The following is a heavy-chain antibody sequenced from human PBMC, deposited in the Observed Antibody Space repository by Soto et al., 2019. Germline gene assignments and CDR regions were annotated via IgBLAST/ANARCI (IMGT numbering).Heavy chain of an antibody. V-gene: IGHV3-30*18. J-gene: IGHJ5*02. CDR3: AKDSRRRFDP. Sequence: QVQLVESGGGVVQPGRSLRLSCAASGFTFSSYGMHWVRQAPGKGLEWVAVISYDGSNKYYADSVKGRFTISRDNYENPLYLQMNSLRAEDTAVYYRAKDSRRRFDPWGQGTLVTVSS. CDR1: GFTFSSYG. CDR2: ISYDGSNK.